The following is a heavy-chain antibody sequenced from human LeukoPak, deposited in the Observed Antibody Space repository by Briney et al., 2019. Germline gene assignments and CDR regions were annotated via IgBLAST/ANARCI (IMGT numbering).Heavy chain of an antibody. Sequence: KCGESLKISCMASGYSFTTYWIGWVRHVPGKGLEWVGIIYPADSTAKYSPSVQGQVTISVDKSISTAYLQWSRLEASDTAVFYCARHPNSGYTGYESDYWGQGTLVTASS. CDR1: GYSFTTYW. CDR2: IYPADSTA. V-gene: IGHV5-51*01. CDR3: ARHPNSGYTGYESDY. D-gene: IGHD5-12*01. J-gene: IGHJ4*02.